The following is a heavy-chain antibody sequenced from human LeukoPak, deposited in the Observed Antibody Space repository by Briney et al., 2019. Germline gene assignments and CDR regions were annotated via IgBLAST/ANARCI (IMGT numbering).Heavy chain of an antibody. J-gene: IGHJ4*02. CDR3: ARDWTDSGSWYGEGFDY. D-gene: IGHD2-15*01. CDR2: IHPNSGGT. CDR1: GYTFTGYY. Sequence: GASVKVCCKASGYTFTGYYIHWLRQAPGQGLEWMGWIHPNSGGTNYAQKFQGRVTMTRDTSISTAYMELSGLRSDDTALYYCARDWTDSGSWYGEGFDYWGQGTLVTVSS. V-gene: IGHV1-2*02.